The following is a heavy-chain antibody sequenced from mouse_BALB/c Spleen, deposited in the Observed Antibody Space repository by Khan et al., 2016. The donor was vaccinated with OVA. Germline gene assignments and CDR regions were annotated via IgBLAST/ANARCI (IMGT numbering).Heavy chain of an antibody. V-gene: IGHV3-2*02. J-gene: IGHJ4*01. D-gene: IGHD2-3*01. CDR2: ISSSGST. CDR3: ARDGSRYNYAMDY. CDR1: GYSITSDYA. Sequence: EVQLQESGPGLVKPSQSLSLTCTVTGYSITSDYAWNWIRQLPGNKLEWMGYISSSGSTNYNPALKSRTSITRDTSNNQFFLQLKSVTTEDTATYYCARDGSRYNYAMDYWGQGTSVTVSA.